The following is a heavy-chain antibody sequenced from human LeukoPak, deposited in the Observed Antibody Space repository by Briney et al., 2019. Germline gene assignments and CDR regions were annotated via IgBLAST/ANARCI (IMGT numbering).Heavy chain of an antibody. CDR3: ARLRGVNGDYA. CDR1: GFTFSSYE. D-gene: IGHD4-17*01. Sequence: GGSLRLSCAASGFTFSSYEMNWVRQAPGKGLEWVSYISSSGSTIYYADSVKGRFTISRDYAKNSLYLQMNSLRAEDTAVYYCARLRGVNGDYAWGQGTLVTVSS. CDR2: ISSSGSTI. V-gene: IGHV3-48*03. J-gene: IGHJ4*02.